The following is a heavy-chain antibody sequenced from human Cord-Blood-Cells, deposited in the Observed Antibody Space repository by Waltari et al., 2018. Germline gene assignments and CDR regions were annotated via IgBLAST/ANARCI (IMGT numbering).Heavy chain of an antibody. Sequence: QVQLQESGPGLVKPSETLSLTCAVSGYSISRGYYWVWIPQPPGKGLEWIGSIYHSGSTYYNPSLKSRVTISVDTSKNQFSLKLSSVTAADTAVYYCASELYCSSTSCYDAFDIWGQGTMVTVSS. CDR3: ASELYCSSTSCYDAFDI. D-gene: IGHD2-2*01. CDR1: GYSISRGYY. J-gene: IGHJ3*02. CDR2: IYHSGST. V-gene: IGHV4-38-2*01.